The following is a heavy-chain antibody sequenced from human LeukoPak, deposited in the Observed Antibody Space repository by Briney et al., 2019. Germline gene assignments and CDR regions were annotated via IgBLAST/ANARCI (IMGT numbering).Heavy chain of an antibody. CDR3: ARDMAGGYYGMDV. Sequence: GGSLRLSCAASGFTLSSYWMSWVRQAPGKGLEWVANIKQDGSEKYYVDSVKGRFTISRDNAKNSLYLQMNSLRAEDTAVYYCARDMAGGYYGMDVWGQGTTVTVSS. D-gene: IGHD3-10*01. CDR2: IKQDGSEK. J-gene: IGHJ6*02. CDR1: GFTLSSYW. V-gene: IGHV3-7*01.